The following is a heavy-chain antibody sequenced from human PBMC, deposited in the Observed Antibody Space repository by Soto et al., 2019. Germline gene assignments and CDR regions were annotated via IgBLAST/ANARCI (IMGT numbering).Heavy chain of an antibody. CDR3: ARGLIYFDY. CDR2: ISYDGSNK. CDR1: GFTFSSYA. V-gene: IGHV3-30-3*01. J-gene: IGHJ4*02. Sequence: ESGGGVVQPGRSLRLSCAASGFTFSSYAMHWVRQAPGKGLEWVAVISYDGSNKYYADSVKGRVTISRDNSKNTLYLQMNSLRAEDTAVYYCARGLIYFDYWGQGTLVTVSS.